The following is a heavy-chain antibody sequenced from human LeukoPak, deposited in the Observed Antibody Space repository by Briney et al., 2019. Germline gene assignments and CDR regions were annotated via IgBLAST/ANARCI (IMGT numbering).Heavy chain of an antibody. CDR2: LNSDGSST. Sequence: PGGSLRLSCAASGFTFSSYWMHWVRQAPGRGLVWVSRLNSDGSSTYFADSVKGRFTISRDNAKNTLYLQMNSLRAEDTAVYYCARGTTGQRYYFDYWGQGTLVTVSS. CDR1: GFTFSSYW. CDR3: ARGTTGQRYYFDY. D-gene: IGHD1-1*01. V-gene: IGHV3-74*01. J-gene: IGHJ4*02.